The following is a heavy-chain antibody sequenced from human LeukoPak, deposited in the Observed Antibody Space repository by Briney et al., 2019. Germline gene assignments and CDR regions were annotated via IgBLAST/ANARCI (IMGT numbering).Heavy chain of an antibody. Sequence: PSETLSLTCTVSGGSISNYYRSWIRQPPGKGLEWIGDIYYSGSTNYNSSLKSRVIISIDTSKNQFSLNLSSVTAADTAVYYCARDKGPASRSGRGRFDPWGQGTLVTVSS. CDR1: GGSISNYY. CDR3: ARDKGPASRSGRGRFDP. V-gene: IGHV4-59*01. J-gene: IGHJ5*02. CDR2: IYYSGST. D-gene: IGHD3-3*01.